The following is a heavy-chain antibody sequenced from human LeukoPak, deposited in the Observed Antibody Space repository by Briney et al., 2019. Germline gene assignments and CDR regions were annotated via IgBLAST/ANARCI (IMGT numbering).Heavy chain of an antibody. CDR2: IIPILGIA. CDR1: GYTFTGYY. D-gene: IGHD1-26*01. V-gene: IGHV1-69*02. J-gene: IGHJ5*02. CDR3: ARNGVGATTGNPNWFDP. Sequence: GASVKVSCKASGYTFTGYYMHWVRQAPGQGLEWMGRIIPILGIANYAQKFQGRVTITADKSTSTAYMELSSLRSEDTAVYYCARNGVGATTGNPNWFDPWGQGTLVTVSS.